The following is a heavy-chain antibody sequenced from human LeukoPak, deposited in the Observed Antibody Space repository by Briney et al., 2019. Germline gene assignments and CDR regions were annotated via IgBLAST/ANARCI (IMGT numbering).Heavy chain of an antibody. CDR3: ARRGDSYVRFDY. J-gene: IGHJ4*02. Sequence: GESLIISCKASGYNCTNYWIGWVRQMPGKGLEWIGTISPGDSDTRYSPSFQGQVTISADKSICTAYLQWSSLKASDTAMYYCARRGDSYVRFDYWGQEILVTVSS. CDR2: ISPGDSDT. V-gene: IGHV5-51*01. CDR1: GYNCTNYW. D-gene: IGHD3-16*01.